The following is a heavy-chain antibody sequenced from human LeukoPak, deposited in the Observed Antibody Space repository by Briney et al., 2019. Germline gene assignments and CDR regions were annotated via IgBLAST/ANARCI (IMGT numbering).Heavy chain of an antibody. CDR2: IIPIFGTA. J-gene: IGHJ4*02. CDR3: ARDLSYGDYVYYFDY. Sequence: SVKVSCKASGGTFSSYAISWVRQAPGQGLEWMGGIIPIFGTANYAQKFQGRVTITADESTSTAYMELSSLRSEDTAVYYCARDLSYGDYVYYFDYWGQGTLVTVSS. CDR1: GGTFSSYA. V-gene: IGHV1-69*13. D-gene: IGHD4-17*01.